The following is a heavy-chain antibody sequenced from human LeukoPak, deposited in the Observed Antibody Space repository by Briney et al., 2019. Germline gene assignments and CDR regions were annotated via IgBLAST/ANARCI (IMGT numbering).Heavy chain of an antibody. CDR1: GYKFTSHY. CDR2: INPTSGDT. V-gene: IGHV1-46*04. J-gene: IGHJ4*02. D-gene: IGHD1-26*01. CDR3: ARDRSGSSPFDC. Sequence: ASVKVSCKASGYKFTSHYIHWVRQAPGQGLEWMGIINPTSGDTVFAQKLQGRVTMTRDTSTSTVYMELSSLRSDDTAIYYCARDRSGSSPFDCWGQGTLVTISS.